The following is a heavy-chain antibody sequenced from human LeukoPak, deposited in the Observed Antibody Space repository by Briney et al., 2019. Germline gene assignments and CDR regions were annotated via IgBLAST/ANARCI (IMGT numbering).Heavy chain of an antibody. Sequence: GGSLRLSCVASGFTFSSHWTSWVRQAPGKGLEWVANIRQDGSDKYYVDSVRGRFTISRDNAKNSLYLQMNSLRDDDTAIYYCAAIDWAFLAWGQGALVTVSS. J-gene: IGHJ4*02. CDR3: AAIDWAFLA. D-gene: IGHD3-9*01. CDR1: GFTFSSHW. CDR2: IRQDGSDK. V-gene: IGHV3-7*01.